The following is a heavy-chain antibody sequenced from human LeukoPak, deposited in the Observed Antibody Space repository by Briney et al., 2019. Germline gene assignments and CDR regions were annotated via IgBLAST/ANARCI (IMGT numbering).Heavy chain of an antibody. CDR3: ARVQNTSRLRLG. CDR2: INPNSGGT. CDR1: GYTFTGYY. J-gene: IGHJ4*02. Sequence: ASVKVSCKASGYTFTGYYMHWVRQAPGQGLEWMGWINPNSGGTNYAQKFQGRVTMTRDTSISTAYMELSRLRSDDTAVYYCARVQNTSRLRLGWGQGTLVTVSS. V-gene: IGHV1-2*02. D-gene: IGHD3-16*01.